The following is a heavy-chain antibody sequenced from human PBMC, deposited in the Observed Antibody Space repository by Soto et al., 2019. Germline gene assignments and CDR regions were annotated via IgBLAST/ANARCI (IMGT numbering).Heavy chain of an antibody. CDR2: IRSKANSYAT. D-gene: IGHD2-15*01. Sequence: EVQLVESGGGLVQPGGSLKLSCAASGFTFSGSAMHWVRQASGKGLEWVGRIRSKANSYATAYAASVKGRFTISRDDSKNTAYLQMNSLKTEDTAMYYCTSPSYCSGGSCYYGDWGQGTLVTVSS. V-gene: IGHV3-73*01. J-gene: IGHJ4*02. CDR3: TSPSYCSGGSCYYGD. CDR1: GFTFSGSA.